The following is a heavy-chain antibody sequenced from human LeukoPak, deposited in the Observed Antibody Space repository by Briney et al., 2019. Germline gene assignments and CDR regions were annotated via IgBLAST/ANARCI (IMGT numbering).Heavy chain of an antibody. CDR1: GYSFTSYW. V-gene: IGHV5-51*01. J-gene: IGHJ4*02. Sequence: GESLKISCKGSGYSFTSYWIGWVRQMSGKGLEWMGIIYPGDSDSRYSPSFQGQVTISADKSISTAYLHWSSLKAAATAMYYXXRRGPGIANFDYWGQGTLVTVSS. D-gene: IGHD6-13*01. CDR3: XRRGPGIANFDY. CDR2: IYPGDSDS.